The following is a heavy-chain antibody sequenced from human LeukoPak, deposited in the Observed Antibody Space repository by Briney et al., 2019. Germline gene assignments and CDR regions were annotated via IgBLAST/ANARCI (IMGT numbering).Heavy chain of an antibody. V-gene: IGHV4-34*01. Sequence: PSETLSLTCAVYGGSFSGYYWSLIRQPPGKGLEWIEEINHSGSTNYNPSPESRVTITVDTSKNQFSLKLSSVTAADTAVYYCARVLFSPTVSGWSYYYYGMDVWGQGTTVTVSS. CDR3: ARVLFSPTVSGWSYYYYGMDV. J-gene: IGHJ6*02. CDR1: GGSFSGYY. CDR2: INHSGST. D-gene: IGHD6-19*01.